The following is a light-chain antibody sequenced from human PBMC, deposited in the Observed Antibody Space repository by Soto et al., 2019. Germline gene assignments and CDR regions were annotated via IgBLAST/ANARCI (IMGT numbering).Light chain of an antibody. J-gene: IGLJ1*01. CDR1: SSDVGDYKY. CDR2: VNS. Sequence: QSALPQPASVSGSPGQSITISCTGTSSDVGDYKYVSWYQQHPDKAPKLIIFVNSNRPSGISNRFSASKSGNTASLTISGLQAEDEADYYCSSYTSSDTPYVFGTGTKLTVL. V-gene: IGLV2-14*01. CDR3: SSYTSSDTPYV.